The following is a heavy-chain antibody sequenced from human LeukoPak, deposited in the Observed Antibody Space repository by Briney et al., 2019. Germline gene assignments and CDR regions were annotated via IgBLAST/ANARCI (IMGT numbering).Heavy chain of an antibody. V-gene: IGHV5-51*01. CDR2: IYPGDSGT. CDR1: GYSFTSYW. CDR3: ASGYYDSSGYYYVALY. Sequence: GESLKISCKGSGYSFTSYWIGWVRQMPGKGLEWMGIIYPGDSGTRYSPSFQGQVTISADKSISTAYLQWSSLKASDSAMYYCASGYYDSSGYYYVALYWGQGTLVTVSS. D-gene: IGHD3-22*01. J-gene: IGHJ4*02.